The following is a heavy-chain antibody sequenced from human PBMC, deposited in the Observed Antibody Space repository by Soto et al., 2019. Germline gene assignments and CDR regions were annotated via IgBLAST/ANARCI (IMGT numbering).Heavy chain of an antibody. J-gene: IGHJ3*02. CDR2: IHNSGST. V-gene: IGHV4-31*03. CDR1: GDSISSGGHY. D-gene: IGHD3-3*01. Sequence: PSETLSLTCTVSGDSISSGGHYWSWIRQHPGRGLEWIGYIHNSGSTNHNPSLESRLTIPVDTSKNQFSPKLSSVTAADTAVYYCARHSSPYDFWSGYVPERPRNHDAFDIWGQGTMVTVSS. CDR3: ARHSSPYDFWSGYVPERPRNHDAFDI.